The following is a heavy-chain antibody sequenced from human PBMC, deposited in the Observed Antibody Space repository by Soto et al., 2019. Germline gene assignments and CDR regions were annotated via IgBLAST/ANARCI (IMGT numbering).Heavy chain of an antibody. CDR1: GAFISRGDYY. CDR2: IFYSGNT. J-gene: IGHJ5*02. V-gene: IGHV4-30-4*01. Sequence: QVQLQESGPGLVKPSQTLSLTCTVSGAFISRGDYYWSWIRQPPGKGLEWIAYIFYSGNTNYNPSLKSRVTISVDTSKNQFSLKLSSVTAADTAVYYCARTGDPSWFDPWGQGTLVTVSS. D-gene: IGHD7-27*01. CDR3: ARTGDPSWFDP.